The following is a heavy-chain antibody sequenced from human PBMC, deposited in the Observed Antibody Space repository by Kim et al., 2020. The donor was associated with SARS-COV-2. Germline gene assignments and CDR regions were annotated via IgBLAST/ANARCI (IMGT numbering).Heavy chain of an antibody. V-gene: IGHV5-51*01. CDR2: IYPGDSDT. J-gene: IGHJ6*02. Sequence: GESLKISCKGSGYSFTSYWIGWVRQMPGKGLEWMGIIYPGDSDTRYSPSFQGQVTISADKSISTAYLQWSSLKASDTAMYYCARHRGGSSGYYYSYYGMDVWGQGTTVTVSS. CDR3: ARHRGGSSGYYYSYYGMDV. D-gene: IGHD3-22*01. CDR1: GYSFTSYW.